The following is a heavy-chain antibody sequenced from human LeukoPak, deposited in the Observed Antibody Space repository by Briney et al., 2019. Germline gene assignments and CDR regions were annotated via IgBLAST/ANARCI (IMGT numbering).Heavy chain of an antibody. CDR3: ARLTYYYDSSGYYYFDY. Sequence: SVKVSCKVSGGTFSSYAISWVRQAPGQGLEWMGGIIPIFGTANYAQKFQGRVTITTDESTSTAYMELSSLRSEDTAVCYCARLTYYYDSSGYYYFDYWGQGTLVTVSS. J-gene: IGHJ4*02. CDR1: GGTFSSYA. V-gene: IGHV1-69*05. CDR2: IIPIFGTA. D-gene: IGHD3-22*01.